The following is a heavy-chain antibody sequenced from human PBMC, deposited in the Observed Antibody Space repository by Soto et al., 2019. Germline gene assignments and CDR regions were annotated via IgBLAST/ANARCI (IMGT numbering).Heavy chain of an antibody. D-gene: IGHD3-10*01. J-gene: IGHJ4*02. CDR1: GFTFSSYA. CDR2: MSGSGVST. V-gene: IGHV3-23*01. CDR3: ANPLWFGELSN. Sequence: EVQLLESGGGLVQPGGSLRLSCAASGFTFSSYAMSWFRQAPGKGREWVSAMSGSGVSTYYADAVKGRFTISRDTSKNTLYLQMNSLRAEDTAVYYCANPLWFGELSNWGQGTLVTVSS.